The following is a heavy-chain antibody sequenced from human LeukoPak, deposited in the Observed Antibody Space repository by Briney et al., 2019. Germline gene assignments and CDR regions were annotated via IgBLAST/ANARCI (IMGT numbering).Heavy chain of an antibody. CDR1: GFTFSSYG. CDR2: INSDGSST. CDR3: ARERLRDNWFDP. Sequence: GGSLRLSCAASGFTFSSYGMSWVRQAPGKGLVWVSRINSDGSSTSYADSVKGRFTISRDNAKNTLYLQMNSLRAEDTAVYYCARERLRDNWFDPWGQGTLVTVSS. D-gene: IGHD4-17*01. V-gene: IGHV3-74*01. J-gene: IGHJ5*02.